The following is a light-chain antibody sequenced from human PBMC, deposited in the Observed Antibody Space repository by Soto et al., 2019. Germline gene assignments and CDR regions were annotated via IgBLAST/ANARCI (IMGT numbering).Light chain of an antibody. V-gene: IGKV3-20*01. CDR1: QSVSSSA. CDR2: GTS. Sequence: ETVLTQSPGTLSLSPGESSTLSWRASQSVSSSALAWYQQRPGQAPRLLIYGTSSRATGIPDRFSGSGSGTDFTLTISRVEPEDFAVYFCQRYGSSPLITFGQGTRLEI. J-gene: IGKJ5*01. CDR3: QRYGSSPLIT.